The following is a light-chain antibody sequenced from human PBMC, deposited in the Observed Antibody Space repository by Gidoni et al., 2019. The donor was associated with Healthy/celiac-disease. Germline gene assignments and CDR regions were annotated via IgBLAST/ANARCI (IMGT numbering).Light chain of an antibody. J-gene: IGKJ4*01. CDR1: QGISSY. Sequence: IRITQSPSSLSASTGDRVTITCRASQGISSYLAWYQQKPGKAPKLLIYAASTLQSGDPSSFSGSGSGTDFTLTISCLQSEDFATYYCQQYYSYPRVTFGGGTKVEIK. V-gene: IGKV1-8*01. CDR3: QQYYSYPRVT. CDR2: AAS.